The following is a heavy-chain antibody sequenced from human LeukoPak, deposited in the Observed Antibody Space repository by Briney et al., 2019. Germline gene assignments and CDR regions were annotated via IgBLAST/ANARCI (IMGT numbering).Heavy chain of an antibody. CDR1: GFTFSRYV. Sequence: QPGGTLRLSCTAYGFTFSRYVMTWVRQAPWKGLEWVAVIWYDGSNKYYADSVKGRFTISRDNSKNTLYLQMNSLRAEDTAVYYCAKDLVATVTTHYYYYMDVWGKGTTVTVSS. CDR2: IWYDGSNK. CDR3: AKDLVATVTTHYYYYMDV. J-gene: IGHJ6*03. D-gene: IGHD4-11*01. V-gene: IGHV3-33*06.